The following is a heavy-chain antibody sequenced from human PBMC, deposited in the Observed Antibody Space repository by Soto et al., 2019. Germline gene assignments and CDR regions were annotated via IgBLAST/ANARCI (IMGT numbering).Heavy chain of an antibody. CDR3: ARFWPEGEIQRGGHFDY. CDR1: GFTVSSNY. J-gene: IGHJ4*02. Sequence: GGSLRLSCAASGFTVSSNYMSWVRQAPGKGLEWGSVIYSVGSTYYAASVKGRFTISRHISKNTLYLQMNSLIAEDTAVYSCARFWPEGEIQRGGHFDYWGQGTLVTVSS. V-gene: IGHV3-66*01. CDR2: IYSVGST. D-gene: IGHD3-16*01.